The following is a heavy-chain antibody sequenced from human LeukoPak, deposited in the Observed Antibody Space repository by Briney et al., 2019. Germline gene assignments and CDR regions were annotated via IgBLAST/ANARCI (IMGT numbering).Heavy chain of an antibody. D-gene: IGHD6-19*01. CDR1: GYTFTSYG. J-gene: IGHJ3*02. V-gene: IGHV1-18*01. CDR2: ISAYNGNT. CDR3: ARILAVAGPGAFDI. Sequence: ASVKVSCKASGYTFTSYGISWVRQAPGQGLEWMGWISAYNGNTNYAQKLQGRVTMTTDTSTSTAYMGLSSLRSEDTAVYYCARILAVAGPGAFDIWGQGTMVTVSS.